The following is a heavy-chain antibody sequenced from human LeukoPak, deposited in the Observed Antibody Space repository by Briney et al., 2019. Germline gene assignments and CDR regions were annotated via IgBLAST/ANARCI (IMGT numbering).Heavy chain of an antibody. Sequence: GGSLRLSCAASAFTFRSYSMNWVRQAPGKGLEWVSYISSSGSTTYYADSVKGRFTISRDNAKNSLYLQMNSLRDEDTAVYYCARDYGGNSNFDYWGQGTLVTVSS. J-gene: IGHJ4*02. CDR2: ISSSGSTT. CDR1: AFTFRSYS. CDR3: ARDYGGNSNFDY. V-gene: IGHV3-48*02. D-gene: IGHD4-23*01.